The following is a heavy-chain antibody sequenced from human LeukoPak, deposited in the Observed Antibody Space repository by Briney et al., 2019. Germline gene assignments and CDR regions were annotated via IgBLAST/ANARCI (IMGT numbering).Heavy chain of an antibody. CDR3: ARDLKLDGSSGYYAFDI. Sequence: PSETLSLTCTVSGGSITDYYWGWIRQPPGKGLEWIGYDYYSGSSNYNPSLKSRVTISLDTSKNQFSLKVSSVTAADTAVYYCARDLKLDGSSGYYAFDIWGQGTMVTVSS. V-gene: IGHV4-59*01. J-gene: IGHJ3*02. D-gene: IGHD3-22*01. CDR1: GGSITDYY. CDR2: DYYSGSS.